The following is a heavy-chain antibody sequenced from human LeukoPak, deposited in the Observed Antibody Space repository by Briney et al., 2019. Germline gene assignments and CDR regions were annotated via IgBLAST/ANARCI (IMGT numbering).Heavy chain of an antibody. Sequence: GGSLRLSCAASGFPFSIHGMSWVRQAPGKGLEWVSVISGSGDITYYADSVKGRFTISRDNSKNTAFLQMNSLRAEDTAVYYCAKPLSPVLTAIWWDSWGQGTLVTVSS. J-gene: IGHJ4*02. CDR1: GFPFSIHG. CDR2: ISGSGDIT. CDR3: AKPLSPVLTAIWWDS. V-gene: IGHV3-23*01. D-gene: IGHD2-21*02.